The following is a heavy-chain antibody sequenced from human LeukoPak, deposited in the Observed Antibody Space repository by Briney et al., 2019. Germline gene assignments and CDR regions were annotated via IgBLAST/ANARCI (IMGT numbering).Heavy chain of an antibody. CDR1: GFTFSNYG. Sequence: GGSLRLSCSASGFTFSNYGLHWVRQAPGKGLEYVSAISSNGDSTYYADSVKGRFTISRDNSKNTLYLQMSSLRVEDTAVFYCVELHSGYYFDYWGQGTPVTVSS. V-gene: IGHV3-64D*09. CDR2: ISSNGDST. J-gene: IGHJ4*02. D-gene: IGHD6-19*01. CDR3: VELHSGYYFDY.